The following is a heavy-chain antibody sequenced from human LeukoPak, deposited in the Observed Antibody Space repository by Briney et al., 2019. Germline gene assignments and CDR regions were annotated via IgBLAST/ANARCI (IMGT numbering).Heavy chain of an antibody. CDR2: IYSGGST. Sequence: GGSLRLSCAASGFTVSSNYMTWVRQAPGKGLEWVSVIYSGGSTYYADSVKGRFTISRDNSENTLYLHMNSLGAEDTAVYYCARATFWSGYQRDSWYMDVWGKGTTVTVSS. CDR1: GFTVSSNY. CDR3: ARATFWSGYQRDSWYMDV. J-gene: IGHJ6*03. V-gene: IGHV3-66*02. D-gene: IGHD3-3*01.